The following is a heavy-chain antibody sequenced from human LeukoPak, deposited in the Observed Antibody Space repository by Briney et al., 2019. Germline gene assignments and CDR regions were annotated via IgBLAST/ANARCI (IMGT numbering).Heavy chain of an antibody. CDR1: GGSISSSSCY. CDR3: ARTNYGGNSIYCYYMDL. CDR2: IYYSGST. J-gene: IGHJ6*03. D-gene: IGHD4-23*01. Sequence: TSETLSLPCTVSGGSISSSSCYWGWIRQPPGKGLEWIGSIYYSGSTNYNPSLKSRVTISVDTSNNQFSLKLSSVTAADTAVYYCARTNYGGNSIYCYYMDLWGKGTTVTVSS. V-gene: IGHV4-39*07.